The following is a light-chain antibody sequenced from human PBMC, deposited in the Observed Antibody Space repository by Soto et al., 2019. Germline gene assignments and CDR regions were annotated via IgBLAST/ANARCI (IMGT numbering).Light chain of an antibody. J-gene: IGKJ2*01. Sequence: EIVLTQSPGTLSLSPGERATLSCRANQSVSSAYLAWYQQKPGEAPRLLLSGASIRATSIPERFSGSGSGTDFTLTISRLEPADSAVYYCQQYGSSPPYTFGQGTKLEIK. CDR2: GAS. CDR3: QQYGSSPPYT. CDR1: QSVSSAY. V-gene: IGKV3-20*01.